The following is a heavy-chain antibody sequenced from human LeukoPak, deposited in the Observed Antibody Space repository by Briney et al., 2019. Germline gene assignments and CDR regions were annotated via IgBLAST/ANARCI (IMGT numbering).Heavy chain of an antibody. V-gene: IGHV1-18*01. D-gene: IGHD6-6*01. CDR1: GYTFISYF. Sequence: GASVTVSFKASGYTFISYFINWVRQAPGQGLEWMGWISAYNGKTNYAQKFQGRVTMTTDTSTSTAYIDLRSLRSDDTAVYFCARAAALGVPHSLDPWGQGTLVTVSS. CDR2: ISAYNGKT. CDR3: ARAAALGVPHSLDP. J-gene: IGHJ5*02.